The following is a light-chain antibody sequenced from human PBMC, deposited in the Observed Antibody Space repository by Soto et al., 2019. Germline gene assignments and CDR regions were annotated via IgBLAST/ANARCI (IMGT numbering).Light chain of an antibody. Sequence: IQLTQSPSSLSASVGDRVTITCRASQGISSDLAWYQQKQGKAPKLLIYDASTVQSGVPSRFTGSGSGTDFTLTFSSLQPEDFASYYCQQFNSYPPTFGGGTKVEIK. CDR3: QQFNSYPPT. CDR1: QGISSD. V-gene: IGKV1-9*01. CDR2: DAS. J-gene: IGKJ4*01.